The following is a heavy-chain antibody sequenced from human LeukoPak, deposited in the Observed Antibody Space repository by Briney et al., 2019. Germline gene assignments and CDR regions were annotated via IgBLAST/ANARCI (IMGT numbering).Heavy chain of an antibody. J-gene: IGHJ4*02. CDR1: GGSISSSSYY. D-gene: IGHD1-1*01. V-gene: IGHV4-39*07. CDR3: ARGQQEHPFDY. Sequence: SETLSLTCTVSGGSISSSSYYWGWIRQPPGKGLEWIGSIYYSGGTYYNPSLKSRVTISVDTSKNQFSLKLSSVTAADTAVYYCARGQQEHPFDYWGQGTLVTVSS. CDR2: IYYSGGT.